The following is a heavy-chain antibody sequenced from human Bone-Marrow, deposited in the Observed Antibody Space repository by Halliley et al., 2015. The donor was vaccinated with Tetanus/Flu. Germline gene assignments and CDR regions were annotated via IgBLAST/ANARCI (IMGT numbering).Heavy chain of an antibody. CDR1: GFTFSTYV. V-gene: IGHV3-23*01. CDR3: AKDAVNGNGVWDWFDS. CDR2: IGASET. J-gene: IGHJ5*01. D-gene: IGHD4-17*01. Sequence: SLRLSCAASGFTFSTYVMNWVRQAPGKGLEWVSSIGASETFYADSVEGRFTVSRDNSKNTLHLQMNSLTAEDTAIYYCAKDAVNGNGVWDWFDSWGQGILVPVSS.